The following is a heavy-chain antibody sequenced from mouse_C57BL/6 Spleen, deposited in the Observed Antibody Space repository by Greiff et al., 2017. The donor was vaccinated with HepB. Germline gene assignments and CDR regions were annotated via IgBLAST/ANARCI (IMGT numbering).Heavy chain of an antibody. V-gene: IGHV3-1*01. CDR2: ISYSGST. J-gene: IGHJ4*01. Sequence: EVQLQQSGPGMVKPSQSLSLTCTVTGYSITSGYDWHWIRPFPGNKLEWMGYISYSGSTNYNPSLKSRISITHDTSKNHFFLKLNSVTTEDTATYYCARDGKGAMDYWGQGTSVTVSS. CDR3: ARDGKGAMDY. D-gene: IGHD1-1*01. CDR1: GYSITSGYD.